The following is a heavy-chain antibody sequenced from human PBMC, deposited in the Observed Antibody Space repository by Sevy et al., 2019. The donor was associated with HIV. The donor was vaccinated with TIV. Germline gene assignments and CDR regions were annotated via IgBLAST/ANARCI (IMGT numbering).Heavy chain of an antibody. D-gene: IGHD2-15*01. Sequence: ASVKVSCKASGGTFSSYAISWVRQAPGQGLEWMGGIIPIFGTANYAQKFQGRVTITADESTSTAYMELRSLRSEDTAVYYCARDRDDCSGGSCYHYYYYGMDVWGQGTTVTVSS. V-gene: IGHV1-69*13. J-gene: IGHJ6*02. CDR1: GGTFSSYA. CDR3: ARDRDDCSGGSCYHYYYYGMDV. CDR2: IIPIFGTA.